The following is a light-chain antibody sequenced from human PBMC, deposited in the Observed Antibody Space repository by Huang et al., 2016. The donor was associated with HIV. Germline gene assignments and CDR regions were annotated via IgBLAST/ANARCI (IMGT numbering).Light chain of an antibody. CDR3: QQYHYWPPVT. Sequence: IVMTQSPDTLSVSPGERATLSCRAGQSVTHSLAWYQQNPGQAPRLLIYGTSTRATGIPGRFSGSGSGTDFTLTISSLQSDDFGVYYCQQYHYWPPVTFGQGTKVEI. CDR1: QSVTHS. V-gene: IGKV3-15*01. J-gene: IGKJ1*01. CDR2: GTS.